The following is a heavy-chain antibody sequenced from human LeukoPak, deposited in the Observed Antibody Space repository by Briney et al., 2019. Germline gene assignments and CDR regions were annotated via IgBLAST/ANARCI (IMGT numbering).Heavy chain of an antibody. D-gene: IGHD6-19*01. CDR3: ARRTGAAPGEFFLH. CDR1: GSIVSSSY. CDR2: IYSSGST. J-gene: IGHJ1*01. V-gene: IGHV3-53*01. Sequence: GGSLRLSCAGSGSIVSSSYTSWVRQAPGKGLEWVSAIYSSGSTDYADSVRGRFAIARDTSKNMVYLQMNSLTAEDTAIYYCARRTGAAPGEFFLHWGQGTLVTVSS.